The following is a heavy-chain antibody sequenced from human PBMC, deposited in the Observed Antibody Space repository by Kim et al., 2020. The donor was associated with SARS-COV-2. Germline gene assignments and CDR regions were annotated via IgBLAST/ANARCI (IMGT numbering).Heavy chain of an antibody. V-gene: IGHV1-3*01. CDR3: AADPRRIRGAY. CDR2: INGGNGHT. J-gene: IGHJ4*02. Sequence: SVKVSCKASGYTFTTSVTHWVRQAPGQSREWMGLINGGNGHTEFSRKFRGRLSISRDASATTAYMELSSLTSEDTARYYCAADPRRIRGAYWGQGTL. CDR1: GYTFTTSV. D-gene: IGHD3-16*01.